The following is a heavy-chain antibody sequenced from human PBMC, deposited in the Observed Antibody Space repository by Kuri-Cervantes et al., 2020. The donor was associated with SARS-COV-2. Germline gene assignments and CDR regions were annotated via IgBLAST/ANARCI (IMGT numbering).Heavy chain of an antibody. CDR3: ARAPHLLRFLEWLPSRLYWFDP. Sequence: SVKVSCKASGGTFSSYAISWVRQAPGQGLEWMGRIIPILGIANYAQKLQGRVTITADESTSTAYMELSSLRSEDTAVYYCARAPHLLRFLEWLPSRLYWFDPWGQGTLVTVSS. V-gene: IGHV1-69*04. CDR1: GGTFSSYA. CDR2: IIPILGIA. D-gene: IGHD3-3*01. J-gene: IGHJ5*02.